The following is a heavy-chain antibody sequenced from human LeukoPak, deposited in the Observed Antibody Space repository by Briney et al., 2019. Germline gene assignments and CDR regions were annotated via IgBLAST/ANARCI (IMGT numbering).Heavy chain of an antibody. CDR3: ARGGSRYDN. Sequence: GGSLRLSCAASGFTFSSNWMSWVRQAPGKGLEWVANIKQEGSEKYYVDSVKGRFSISRDNAKNSLYLQMNSLRAEDTGVYYCARGGSRYDNWGQGTLVTVSS. CDR2: IKQEGSEK. V-gene: IGHV3-7*03. D-gene: IGHD3-22*01. J-gene: IGHJ4*02. CDR1: GFTFSSNW.